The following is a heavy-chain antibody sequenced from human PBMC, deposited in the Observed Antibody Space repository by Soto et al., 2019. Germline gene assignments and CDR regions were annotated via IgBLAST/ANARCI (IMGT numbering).Heavy chain of an antibody. Sequence: EVQLVESGGGLVQPGGSLRLSCAASGFTFSSYEMNWVRQAPGKGLEWVSYISSSGSTIYYADSVKGRFTISRDNAKNSLYLQMNSLRAEDTAVYYCARASPDSYGYYYYGMDVWGQGTRVTVSS. V-gene: IGHV3-48*03. J-gene: IGHJ6*02. D-gene: IGHD5-18*01. CDR3: ARASPDSYGYYYYGMDV. CDR2: ISSSGSTI. CDR1: GFTFSSYE.